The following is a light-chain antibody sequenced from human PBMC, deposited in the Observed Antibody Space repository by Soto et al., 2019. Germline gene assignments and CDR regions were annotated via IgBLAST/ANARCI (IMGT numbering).Light chain of an antibody. J-gene: IGLJ1*01. V-gene: IGLV2-14*01. CDR3: SSYTSSSTLDV. CDR2: DVS. CDR1: SSDDGGYNY. Sequence: QSALTQPASVSGSPGQSITISCTGTSSDDGGYNYVSWYQQHPGKAPKLMIYDVSNRPSGVSNRFSGSKSGSTASLTISGLQAEDEADYYCSSYTSSSTLDVFGTGTQLTVL.